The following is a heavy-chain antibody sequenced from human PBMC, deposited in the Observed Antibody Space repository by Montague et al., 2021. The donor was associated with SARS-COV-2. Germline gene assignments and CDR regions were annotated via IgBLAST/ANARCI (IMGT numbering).Heavy chain of an antibody. CDR2: INHSGSI. CDR1: GGSISSYY. Sequence: SETLSLTCTVSGGSISSYYWSWIRQPPGKGLEWIGEINHSGSINXNPSLKSRVTISVDTSKNQFSLKLSSVTAADTAVYYCARVPDYYDSSGYYFDAFDIWGQGTMVTVSS. D-gene: IGHD3-22*01. CDR3: ARVPDYYDSSGYYFDAFDI. V-gene: IGHV4-34*01. J-gene: IGHJ3*02.